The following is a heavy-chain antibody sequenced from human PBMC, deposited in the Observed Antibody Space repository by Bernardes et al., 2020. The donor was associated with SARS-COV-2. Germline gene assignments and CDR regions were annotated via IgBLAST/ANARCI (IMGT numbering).Heavy chain of an antibody. Sequence: GESLKISCKASGYSFTNYWIGWVRQMPGKGLEWMGIIYPGDSDTSYSPSFQGQVIISADKSVSTAYLQWNSLKASDTAMYYCARSDGGPASILGLSHWGQGTLVTVSS. CDR2: IYPGDSDT. D-gene: IGHD3-16*01. CDR3: ARSDGGPASILGLSH. V-gene: IGHV5-51*01. J-gene: IGHJ4*02. CDR1: GYSFTNYW.